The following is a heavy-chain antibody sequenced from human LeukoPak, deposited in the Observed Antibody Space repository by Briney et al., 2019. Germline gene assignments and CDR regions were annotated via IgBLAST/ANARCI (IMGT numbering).Heavy chain of an antibody. Sequence: PGGSLRLSCAASRFTFSSYGMHWVRQAPGKGLEWVANLNQNGSEKYYVDSVKGRFTISRDNAKNSLYLQMNRLRAEDTAVYYCASGMIEYDYWGQGTPVTVSS. CDR2: LNQNGSEK. J-gene: IGHJ4*02. CDR1: RFTFSSYG. D-gene: IGHD3-22*01. V-gene: IGHV3-7*01. CDR3: ASGMIEYDY.